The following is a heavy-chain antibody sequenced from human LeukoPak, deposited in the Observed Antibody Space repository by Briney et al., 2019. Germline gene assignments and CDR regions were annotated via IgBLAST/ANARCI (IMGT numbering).Heavy chain of an antibody. CDR2: ISSSSTHI. Sequence: GGSLRLSCAASGFTFSSYSMNWVRQAPGKGLEWVSSISSSSTHINYADSVKGRFTISRDNAKNSLFLQMSSLRAEDTAVYYCAREVPTGTSFDYWAQGALVTVSS. CDR1: GFTFSSYS. D-gene: IGHD4-17*01. CDR3: AREVPTGTSFDY. J-gene: IGHJ4*02. V-gene: IGHV3-21*01.